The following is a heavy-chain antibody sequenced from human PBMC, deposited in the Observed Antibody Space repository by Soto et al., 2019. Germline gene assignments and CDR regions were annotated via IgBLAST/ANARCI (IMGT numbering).Heavy chain of an antibody. V-gene: IGHV3-33*01. Sequence: QVQLVESGGGVVQPGRSLRLSCAASGFTFSSYGMHWVRQAPGKGLEWVAVIWYDGSNKYYVDSVKGRFTISRDNSKNTLYLQMNSLRAEDTAVYYCARCLQGGGIAAVYFDYWGQGTLVTVSS. D-gene: IGHD6-13*01. CDR3: ARCLQGGGIAAVYFDY. J-gene: IGHJ4*02. CDR2: IWYDGSNK. CDR1: GFTFSSYG.